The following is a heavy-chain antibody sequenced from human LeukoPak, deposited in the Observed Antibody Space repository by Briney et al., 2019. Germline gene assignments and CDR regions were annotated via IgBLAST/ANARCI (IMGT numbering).Heavy chain of an antibody. CDR2: IYYSGST. CDR3: ARTHTYYYDSSGYYYFTVFDY. Sequence: SETLSLTCTVSGGSISSSRYYWGWIRQPPGKGLEGFGRIYYSGSTYYNPSLKSRVTISVDTSKNQFSLKLSSVTAADTAVYYCARTHTYYYDSSGYYYFTVFDYWGQGTLVTVSS. CDR1: GGSISSSRYY. V-gene: IGHV4-39*07. J-gene: IGHJ4*02. D-gene: IGHD3-22*01.